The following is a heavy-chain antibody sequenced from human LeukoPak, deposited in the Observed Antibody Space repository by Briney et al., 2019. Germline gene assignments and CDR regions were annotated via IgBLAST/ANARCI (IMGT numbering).Heavy chain of an antibody. V-gene: IGHV1-18*01. CDR2: ISAYNGNT. CDR3: ARAVVVNWFDP. J-gene: IGHJ5*02. D-gene: IGHD2-15*01. CDR1: GYSLTSYG. Sequence: ASVKVSCKASGYSLTSYGISWVRQAPGQGLEWMGWISAYNGNTNYAQKLQGRVTMTTDTSTSTAYMELRSLRSDDTAVYYCARAVVVNWFDPWGQGTLVTVSS.